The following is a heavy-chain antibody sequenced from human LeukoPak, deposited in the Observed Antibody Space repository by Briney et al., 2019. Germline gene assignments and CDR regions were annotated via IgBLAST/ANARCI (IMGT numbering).Heavy chain of an antibody. CDR1: GFTFSNYA. CDR3: AKNYGTSRPFYDY. J-gene: IGHJ4*02. CDR2: ISGEGIYT. V-gene: IGHV3-23*01. Sequence: GGSLRLSCAASGFTFSNYAMTWVRQAPGKGLQWVSAISGEGIYTYYIDSVKGRLTTSRDNSKNTLFLQMNSLRADDTAVYYCAKNYGTSRPFYDYWGQGIVVTVSS. D-gene: IGHD4-17*01.